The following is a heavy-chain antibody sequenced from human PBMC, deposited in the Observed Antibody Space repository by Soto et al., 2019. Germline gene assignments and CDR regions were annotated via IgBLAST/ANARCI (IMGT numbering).Heavy chain of an antibody. Sequence: ASVKVSCKASGYTFTSYDINWVRQATGQGLEWMGWMNPNSGNTGYAQKFQGRVTMTRNTSISTAYMELSSLRSEDTAVYYCASRGDIAAAGLFDYWGQGTLVTVSS. CDR2: MNPNSGNT. D-gene: IGHD6-13*01. CDR1: GYTFTSYD. V-gene: IGHV1-8*01. CDR3: ASRGDIAAAGLFDY. J-gene: IGHJ4*02.